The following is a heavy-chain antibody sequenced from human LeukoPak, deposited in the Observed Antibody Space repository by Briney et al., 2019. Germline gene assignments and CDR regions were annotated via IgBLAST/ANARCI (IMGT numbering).Heavy chain of an antibody. CDR1: GFTFSSYG. Sequence: GGSLRLSCAASGFTFSSYGMHWVRQAPGKGLEWVAVIWYDGSNKYYADSVKGRFTISRDNSKNTLYLQMNSLRAEDTAVYYCARELNYYDSSGYYDDAFDIWGQGTMVTVSS. D-gene: IGHD3-22*01. J-gene: IGHJ3*02. V-gene: IGHV3-33*01. CDR3: ARELNYYDSSGYYDDAFDI. CDR2: IWYDGSNK.